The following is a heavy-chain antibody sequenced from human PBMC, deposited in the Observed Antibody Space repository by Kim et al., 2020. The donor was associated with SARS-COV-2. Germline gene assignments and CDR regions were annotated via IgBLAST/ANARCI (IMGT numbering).Heavy chain of an antibody. Sequence: GGSLRLSCAASGFTFSSYAMSWVRQAPGKGLEWVSAISGSGGSTYYADSVKGRFTISRDNSKNTLYLQMNSLRAEDTAVYYCALFPLRVRGTGLIDYWGQGTLVTVSS. CDR1: GFTFSSYA. V-gene: IGHV3-23*01. CDR3: ALFPLRVRGTGLIDY. D-gene: IGHD3-10*01. CDR2: ISGSGGST. J-gene: IGHJ4*02.